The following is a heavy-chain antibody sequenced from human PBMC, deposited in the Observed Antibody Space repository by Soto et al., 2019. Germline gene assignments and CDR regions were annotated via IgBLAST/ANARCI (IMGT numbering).Heavy chain of an antibody. CDR3: ARGSQWFAVTTD. J-gene: IGHJ4*02. CDR2: MNPNSGDT. D-gene: IGHD4-17*01. V-gene: IGHV1-8*01. Sequence: QVQLVQSGAEVKKPGASVKVSCKASGYTFTSYDINWVRQATGQGLEWMGWMNPNSGDTGYAQKFQGRVTMSRNTSISTAYMELSSLRSEDTAVYYCARGSQWFAVTTDWGQGTLVTVSS. CDR1: GYTFTSYD.